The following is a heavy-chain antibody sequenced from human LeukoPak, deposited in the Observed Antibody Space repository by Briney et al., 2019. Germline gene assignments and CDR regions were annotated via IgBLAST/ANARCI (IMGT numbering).Heavy chain of an antibody. CDR3: AKGTMGRGFGY. V-gene: IGHV3-23*01. J-gene: IGHJ4*02. CDR1: GFTLSSYE. Sequence: GGSLRLSCTASGFTLSSYEMSWIRQAPGKGLEWVSSIDYSGGSTYYADSVKGRFTISRDNSKNTLYLQMNSLRAEDTAVYYCAKGTMGRGFGYWGQGTLVTVSS. CDR2: IDYSGGST. D-gene: IGHD3-10*01.